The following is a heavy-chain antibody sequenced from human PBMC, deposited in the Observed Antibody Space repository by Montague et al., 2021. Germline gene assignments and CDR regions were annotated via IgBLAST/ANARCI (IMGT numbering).Heavy chain of an antibody. V-gene: IGHV4-59*08. Sequence: SETLSLTCTVSSGSIFHAHWSWVRQPPGKGLEWLGSMFYGGATSXNPSLKSRVTMSIDTSTNQFFLKLSFVTAADTAVYYCAKQDYFVSGTSYKGFDPWGQGILVTVSS. CDR1: SGSIFHAH. CDR2: MFYGGAT. CDR3: AKQDYFVSGTSYKGFDP. D-gene: IGHD3-10*01. J-gene: IGHJ5*02.